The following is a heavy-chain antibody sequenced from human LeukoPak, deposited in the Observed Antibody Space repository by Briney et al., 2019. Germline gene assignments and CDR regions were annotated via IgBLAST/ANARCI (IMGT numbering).Heavy chain of an antibody. CDR2: TFYRSTWYK. CDR3: ARDMGRGSWDWFDP. CDR1: GDSVSNNNAA. D-gene: IGHD6-13*01. V-gene: IGHV6-1*01. J-gene: IGHJ5*02. Sequence: SQTLSLTCAISGDSVSNNNAAWNWIRQSPSRGLEWLGRTFYRSTWYKDYAVFVKTRITINADTSKNQFSLQLHSVTPEDTAVYYCARDMGRGSWDWFDPWGQGILVTVSS.